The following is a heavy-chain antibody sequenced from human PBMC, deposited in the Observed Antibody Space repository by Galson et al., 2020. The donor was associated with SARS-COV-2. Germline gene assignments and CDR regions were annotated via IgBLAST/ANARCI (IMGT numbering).Heavy chain of an antibody. J-gene: IGHJ5*02. V-gene: IGHV3-21*01. CDR1: GFTFSSYS. Sequence: NSGGSLRLSCAASGFTFSSYSMNWVRQAPGKGLEWVSSISSSSSYIYYADSVKGRFTISRDNAKNSLYLQMNSLRAEDTAVYYCARVGLRYFDWFPIGWFDPWGQGTLVTVSS. CDR2: ISSSSSYI. D-gene: IGHD3-9*01. CDR3: ARVGLRYFDWFPIGWFDP.